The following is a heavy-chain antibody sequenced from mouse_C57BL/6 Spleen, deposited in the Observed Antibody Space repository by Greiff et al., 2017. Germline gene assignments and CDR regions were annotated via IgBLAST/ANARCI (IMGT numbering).Heavy chain of an antibody. CDR3: ARFFEGYAMDY. V-gene: IGHV1-80*01. CDR1: GYAFSSYW. CDR2: IYPGDGDT. Sequence: QVQLQQSGAELVKPGASVKISCKASGYAFSSYWMNWVKQRPGKGLEWIGQIYPGDGDTNYNGKFKGKATLTADKSSSTAYMQLSRLTSEVSAVYFCARFFEGYAMDYWGQGTSVTVSS. J-gene: IGHJ4*01.